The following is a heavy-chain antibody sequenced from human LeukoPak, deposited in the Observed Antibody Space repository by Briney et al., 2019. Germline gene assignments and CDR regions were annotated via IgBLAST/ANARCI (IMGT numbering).Heavy chain of an antibody. J-gene: IGHJ1*01. Sequence: SETLSLTCAVYGGSFSGYYWSWIRQPAGKGLEWIGRIYSSGITNYNPSLKSRVTISLDTSKNQFSLRLSSVTAADTAMYYCASLGYRYQYLQHWGQGTLVTVSS. D-gene: IGHD3-16*02. CDR2: IYSSGIT. V-gene: IGHV4-59*10. CDR3: ASLGYRYQYLQH. CDR1: GGSFSGYY.